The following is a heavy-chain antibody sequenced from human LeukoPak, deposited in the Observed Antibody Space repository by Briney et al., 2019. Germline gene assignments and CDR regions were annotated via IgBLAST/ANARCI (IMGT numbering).Heavy chain of an antibody. CDR1: GYTFTSYD. CDR3: ASGLVRKLWRGFHP. J-gene: IGHJ5*02. V-gene: IGHV1-8*01. D-gene: IGHD1-1*01. CDR2: MNPKSGNT. Sequence: GASVKVSCKASGYTFTSYDINWVRQATGQEVEWVGWMNPKSGNTVYAQRFQGRVTMTRNTSISTAYMELSSLRSEDTAVYYCASGLVRKLWRGFHPRGQGALVTVSS.